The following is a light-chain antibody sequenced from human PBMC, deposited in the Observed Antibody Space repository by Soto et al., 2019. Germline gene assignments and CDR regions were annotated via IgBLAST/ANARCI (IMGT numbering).Light chain of an antibody. V-gene: IGKV1-39*01. J-gene: IGKJ5*01. CDR3: QQSYSTLIT. CDR2: AAS. Sequence: DIQMTQSGSSLSASVGDRVTITCRASQSISSYLNWYQQKPGKAPKLLIYAASSLQSGVPSRFSGSGSGTDFTLTISSLQPEDFATYYCQQSYSTLITFGQGTRLEIK. CDR1: QSISSY.